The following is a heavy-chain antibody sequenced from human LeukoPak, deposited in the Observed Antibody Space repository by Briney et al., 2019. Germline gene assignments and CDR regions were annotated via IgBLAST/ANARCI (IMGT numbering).Heavy chain of an antibody. CDR3: AKDHWRGSGADY. CDR1: GLTFSSYS. CDR2: VNQDGTEK. Sequence: GGSLRLSCSASGLTFSSYSVNWVRQAPGKGLEWVGNVNQDGTEKYYMDSVKGRFTISRDNAKNSLYLQMNSLRAEDTAVYYCAKDHWRGSGADYWGQGTLVTVSS. J-gene: IGHJ4*02. V-gene: IGHV3-7*03. D-gene: IGHD1-1*01.